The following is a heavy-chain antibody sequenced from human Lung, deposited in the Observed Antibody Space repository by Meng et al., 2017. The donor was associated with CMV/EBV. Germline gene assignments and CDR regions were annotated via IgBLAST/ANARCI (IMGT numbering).Heavy chain of an antibody. D-gene: IGHD1-26*01. CDR1: GASITSDDDF. CDR3: ARVDRAVDY. V-gene: IGHV4-30-4*08. CDR2: IHYSGSS. Sequence: SETXSLTCTVSGASITSDDDFWIWIRQPPGKGLEWIGYIHYSGSSHYNPSLKSRLTMSVDTPKNQFSLKLNSVTDADAAVYYCARVDRAVDYWGQGTLVTVSS. J-gene: IGHJ4*02.